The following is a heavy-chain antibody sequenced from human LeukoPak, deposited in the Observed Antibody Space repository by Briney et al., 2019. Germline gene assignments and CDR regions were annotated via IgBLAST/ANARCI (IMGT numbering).Heavy chain of an antibody. CDR2: IYYSGST. CDR1: GGSISSSSYY. CDR3: ARVATVAPYYYYYMDV. D-gene: IGHD4-23*01. V-gene: IGHV4-39*07. J-gene: IGHJ6*03. Sequence: SETLSLTCTVSGGSISSSSYYWGWIRQPPGKGLEWIGSIYYSGSTYYNPSLKSRVTISVDTSKNQFSLKLSSVTAADTAVYYCARVATVAPYYYYYMDVWGKGTTVTISS.